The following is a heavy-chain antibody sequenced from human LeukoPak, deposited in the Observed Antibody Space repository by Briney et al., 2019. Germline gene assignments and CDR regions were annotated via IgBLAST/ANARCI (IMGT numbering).Heavy chain of an antibody. V-gene: IGHV4-34*01. CDR2: INHSGST. CDR1: GGSFSGNY. D-gene: IGHD3-10*01. Sequence: PSETLSLTCAVYGGSFSGNYWSWIRQPPGKGLEWIGEINHSGSTNYNPSLKSRVTISVDTSKNQFSLKLSSVTAADTAVYYCARGLSYYYGSGSYSYWGQGTLVTVSS. J-gene: IGHJ4*02. CDR3: ARGLSYYYGSGSYSY.